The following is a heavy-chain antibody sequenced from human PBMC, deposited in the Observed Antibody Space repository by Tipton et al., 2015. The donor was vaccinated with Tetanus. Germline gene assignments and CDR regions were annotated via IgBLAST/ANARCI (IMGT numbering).Heavy chain of an antibody. J-gene: IGHJ4*02. D-gene: IGHD5-24*01. Sequence: LVKPTQTLTLTCTVSGVSLSTSGVGDGGSRQPPGKTLEGLALIYWDDGKRYSPSLKSRRTITKDTSKNQEVLTMTNIDPAATAYYYCGHCRIDGSTRRLDYWGQGTLVTVSS. V-gene: IGHV2-5*02. CDR3: GHCRIDGSTRRLDY. CDR1: GVSLSTSGVG. CDR2: IYWDDGK.